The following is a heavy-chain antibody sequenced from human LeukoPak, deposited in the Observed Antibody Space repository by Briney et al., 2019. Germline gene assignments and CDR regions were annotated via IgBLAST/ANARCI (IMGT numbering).Heavy chain of an antibody. CDR2: IYHSGST. V-gene: IGHV4-38-2*02. CDR1: GYSISSGYY. D-gene: IGHD3-22*01. Sequence: ASETLSLTCTVSGYSISSGYYWGWIRQPPGKGLEWIGSIYHSGSTYYNPSLKSRVTISVDTSKNQFSLKLSSVTAADTAVYYCARAGWLTSPSYYYYMDVWGKGTTVTVSS. CDR3: ARAGWLTSPSYYYYMDV. J-gene: IGHJ6*03.